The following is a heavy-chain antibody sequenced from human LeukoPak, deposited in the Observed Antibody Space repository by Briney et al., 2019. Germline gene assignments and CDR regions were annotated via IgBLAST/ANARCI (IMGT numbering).Heavy chain of an antibody. CDR1: GFSFSSYA. V-gene: IGHV3-23*01. D-gene: IGHD3-10*01. Sequence: PGGSLRLSCAASGFSFSSYAMSWVRQAPGKGLEWVSGISGSDGSTYYADSVKGRFTISRDNSKNTLYLQMNSLRAEDTAVYYCAINRGPYYMDVWGKGTTVTVSS. CDR2: ISGSDGST. CDR3: AINRGPYYMDV. J-gene: IGHJ6*03.